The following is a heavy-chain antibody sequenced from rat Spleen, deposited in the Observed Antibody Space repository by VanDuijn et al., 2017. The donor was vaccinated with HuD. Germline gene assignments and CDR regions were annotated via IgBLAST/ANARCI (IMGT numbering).Heavy chain of an antibody. J-gene: IGHJ2*01. Sequence: EVQLVESDGGLVQPGRSLKLSCAASGFTFSDYYMAWVRQAPGKGLEWVASITNTGGSTYYPDSVKGRFTISRDNAKSTLYLQMNSLRSEDTATYYCTRAGGFGYYFDYWGQGVMVTVSS. V-gene: IGHV5-31*01. CDR2: ITNTGGST. D-gene: IGHD4-3*01. CDR1: GFTFSDYY. CDR3: TRAGGFGYYFDY.